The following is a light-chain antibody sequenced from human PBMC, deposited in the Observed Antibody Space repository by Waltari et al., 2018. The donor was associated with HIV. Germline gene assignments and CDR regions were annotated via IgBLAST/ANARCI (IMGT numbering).Light chain of an antibody. Sequence: QSALTQPAPVSGSPGPSITISCTGTSSDLGSYDLVSWYQHHPCKAPKVMFYEVSKRPSGVSNRFPGSKSGTTASLIISGLQAEDEADYYCCSYASGSTFVFGTGTKVTVL. CDR2: EVS. CDR1: SSDLGSYDL. V-gene: IGLV2-23*02. CDR3: CSYASGSTFV. J-gene: IGLJ1*01.